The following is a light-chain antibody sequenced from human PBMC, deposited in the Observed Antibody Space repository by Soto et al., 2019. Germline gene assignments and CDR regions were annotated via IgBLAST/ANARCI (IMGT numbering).Light chain of an antibody. V-gene: IGKV1-5*03. Sequence: DIQMTQSPSTLSASVGDRVTITCRASQSISSWLAWYQQKPGTAPKLLIYKASTLQSGVPSRFSGSGSGTEFTLTISSLQPDAYATYYCQQYRDNWTFGQGTKVEIK. CDR3: QQYRDNWT. CDR2: KAS. CDR1: QSISSW. J-gene: IGKJ1*01.